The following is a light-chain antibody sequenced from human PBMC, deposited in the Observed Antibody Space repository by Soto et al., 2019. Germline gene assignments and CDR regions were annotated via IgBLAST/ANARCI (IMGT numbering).Light chain of an antibody. J-gene: IGKJ5*01. Sequence: EIVLTQSPGTLSLSPGERATLSCRASQSVSSSYLAWYQQKPGQAPRLLIYGTSSRATGIPDRFSGSGSGTDFTLTISRLKPEDFAVYYCQQYGSSPLVTFGQGTRVEIK. CDR2: GTS. CDR1: QSVSSSY. V-gene: IGKV3-20*01. CDR3: QQYGSSPLVT.